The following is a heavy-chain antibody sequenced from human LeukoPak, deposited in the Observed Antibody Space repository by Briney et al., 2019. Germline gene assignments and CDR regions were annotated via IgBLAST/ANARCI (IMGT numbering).Heavy chain of an antibody. CDR3: AKGLTYYDILTGFDY. J-gene: IGHJ4*02. CDR2: ISWNSGSI. CDR1: GFTFDDYA. V-gene: IGHV3-9*03. D-gene: IGHD3-9*01. Sequence: GRSLRLSCAASGFTFDDYAMHWVRQAPGKGPEWVSGISWNSGSIGYADSVKGRFTISRDNAKNSLYLQMNSLRAEDMALYYCAKGLTYYDILTGFDYWGQGTLVTVSS.